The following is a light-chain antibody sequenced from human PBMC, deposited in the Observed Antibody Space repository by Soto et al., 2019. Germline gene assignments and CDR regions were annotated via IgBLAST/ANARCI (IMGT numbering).Light chain of an antibody. V-gene: IGKV3-20*01. Sequence: EIVLTQSPGPLSLSPGERATLSCRASQSVSSSYLAWYQQKPGQAPRLLIYGASSRANGIPDGFSGSGSGTDFTLAISRLEPEDCAVYYCQQYRSSPLFTVGPRTKVDIK. CDR3: QQYRSSPLFT. CDR1: QSVSSSY. CDR2: GAS. J-gene: IGKJ3*01.